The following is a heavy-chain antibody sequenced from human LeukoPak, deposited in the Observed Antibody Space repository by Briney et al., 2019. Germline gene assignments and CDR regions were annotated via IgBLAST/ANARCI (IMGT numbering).Heavy chain of an antibody. CDR1: GFTFSSYS. CDR2: IRYDGSNK. CDR3: ASRLNYDFWSGYLNYYYYYYMDV. J-gene: IGHJ6*03. D-gene: IGHD3-3*01. V-gene: IGHV3-30*02. Sequence: GGSLRLSCAASGFTFSSYSMNWVRQAPGKGLEWVAFIRYDGSNKYYADSVKGRFTISRDNSKNTLYLQMNSLRAEDTAVYYCASRLNYDFWSGYLNYYYYYYMDVWGKGTTVTVSS.